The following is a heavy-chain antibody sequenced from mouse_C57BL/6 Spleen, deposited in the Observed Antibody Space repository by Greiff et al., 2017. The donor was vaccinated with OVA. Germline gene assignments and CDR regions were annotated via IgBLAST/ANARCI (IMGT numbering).Heavy chain of an antibody. D-gene: IGHD1-1*01. J-gene: IGHJ4*01. CDR3: ASPYYYGSSNYAMDY. CDR2: ILPGSGST. V-gene: IGHV1-9*01. Sequence: QVQLQQSGAELMKPGASVKLSCKATGYTFTGYWIEWVKQRPGHGLEWIGEILPGSGSTNYNEKFKGKATFTADTYTNTAYMQLSSLTTEDSSIYYCASPYYYGSSNYAMDYWGQGTSVTVSS. CDR1: GYTFTGYW.